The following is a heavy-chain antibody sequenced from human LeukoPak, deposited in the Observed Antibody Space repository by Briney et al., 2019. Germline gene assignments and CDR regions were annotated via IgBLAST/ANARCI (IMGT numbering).Heavy chain of an antibody. CDR1: GGSISSYY. CDR3: ARGSVISVAVYYFDY. D-gene: IGHD2-21*01. CDR2: IYTSGST. V-gene: IGHV4-4*07. J-gene: IGHJ4*02. Sequence: SETLSLTCTVSGGSISSYYWSWIRQPAGKGLEWIGRIYTSGSTNYNPSLKSRVTMSVDTSKNQFSLKLSSVTAADTAVYYRARGSVISVAVYYFDYWGQGTLVTVSS.